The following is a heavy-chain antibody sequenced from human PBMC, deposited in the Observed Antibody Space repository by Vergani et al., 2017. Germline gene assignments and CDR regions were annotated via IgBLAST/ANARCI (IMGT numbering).Heavy chain of an antibody. Sequence: QVQLQQWGAGLLKPSETLSLTCAVYGGSFSAYYWSWIRQPPGKGLEWVGEIKHSGSTNYNPSLKGRITISVDTSKNHFSLKLSSVTAADTAVYYCASGFPFYGDYLYYYYYYMDVWGKGTTVTVSS. D-gene: IGHD4-17*01. J-gene: IGHJ6*03. CDR3: ASGFPFYGDYLYYYYYYMDV. CDR2: IKHSGST. V-gene: IGHV4-34*02. CDR1: GGSFSAYY.